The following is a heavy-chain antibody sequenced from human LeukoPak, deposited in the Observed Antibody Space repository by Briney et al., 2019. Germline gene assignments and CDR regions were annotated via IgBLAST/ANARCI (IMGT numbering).Heavy chain of an antibody. V-gene: IGHV4-59*08. CDR3: ARRPAVAGMTFDI. J-gene: IGHJ3*02. CDR2: IHYSGIT. D-gene: IGHD6-19*01. CDR1: GGSISNSY. Sequence: SETLSLTCTVSGGSISNSYWSWIRQPPGKGLEWIGYIHYSGITTYNPSLKSRVTISVDTSKNQFSLRLTSVTAADTALYYRARRPAVAGMTFDIWGQGTMVSVSS.